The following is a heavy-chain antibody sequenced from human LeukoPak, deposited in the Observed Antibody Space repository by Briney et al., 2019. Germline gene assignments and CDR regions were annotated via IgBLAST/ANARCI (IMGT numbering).Heavy chain of an antibody. CDR3: ARGNALNEFDY. D-gene: IGHD1-1*01. CDR1: GFTFSSYA. V-gene: IGHV3-66*01. J-gene: IGHJ4*02. Sequence: GGSLRLSCAASGFTFSSYAMSWVRQAPGKGLEWVSVIYSGGGTYYADSVKGRFTISRGNSKNTLYLQMNSLRAEDTAVYYCARGNALNEFDYWGQGTLVTVSS. CDR2: IYSGGGT.